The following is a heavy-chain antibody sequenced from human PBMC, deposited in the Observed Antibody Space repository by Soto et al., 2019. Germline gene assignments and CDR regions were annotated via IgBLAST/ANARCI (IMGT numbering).Heavy chain of an antibody. Sequence: PSETLSLTCTVSGGSISSYYWSWIRQPPGKGLEWIGYIYYTGSTSYNPSNKSRVTISVDTSKNQYSMKLSTATAADMAVYYCARRGNWGSDEFDYWGQGTLVTVSS. CDR2: IYYTGST. D-gene: IGHD7-27*01. CDR1: GGSISSYY. CDR3: ARRGNWGSDEFDY. V-gene: IGHV4-59*08. J-gene: IGHJ4*02.